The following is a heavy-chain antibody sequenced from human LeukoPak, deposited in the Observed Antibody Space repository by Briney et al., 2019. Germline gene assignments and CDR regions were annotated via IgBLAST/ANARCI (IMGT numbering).Heavy chain of an antibody. V-gene: IGHV1-69*13. D-gene: IGHD3-22*01. J-gene: IGHJ4*02. CDR3: ARDPHYYDSSGHPYHFDY. Sequence: SVKVSCKASGGTFSSYAISWVRQAPGQGLEWIGGIIPIFGTANYAQKFQGRVTITADESTSTAYMELSSLRSEDTAVYYCARDPHYYDSSGHPYHFDYWGQGTLVTVSS. CDR1: GGTFSSYA. CDR2: IIPIFGTA.